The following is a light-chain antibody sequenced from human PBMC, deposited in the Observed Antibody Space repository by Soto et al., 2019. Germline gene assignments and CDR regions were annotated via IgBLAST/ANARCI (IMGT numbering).Light chain of an antibody. CDR2: GVS. CDR3: CSYSGSHTSWV. V-gene: IGLV2-11*01. J-gene: IGLJ3*02. CDR1: SSDVGGFNF. Sequence: QSALTQPRSVSGSPGQSVTISCTGTSSDVGGFNFVSWYQQYPGKAPKLMIFGVSERPSGVPDRFSGSKSGTTASLIISGLQTDDEADYYCCSYSGSHTSWVFGGGTKLTVL.